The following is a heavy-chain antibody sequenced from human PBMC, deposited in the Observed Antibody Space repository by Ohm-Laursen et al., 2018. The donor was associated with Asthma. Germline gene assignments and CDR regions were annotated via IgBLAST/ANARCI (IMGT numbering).Heavy chain of an antibody. CDR1: GFTFSGSW. D-gene: IGHD5-24*01. CDR3: AKDIKVTSGYNYPYYYYYGMDV. V-gene: IGHV3-7*03. CDR2: IKPDGSQT. J-gene: IGHJ6*02. Sequence: SLRLSCSAAGFTFSGSWMIWVRQAPGKGLQWLAFIKPDGSQTYYADSLEGRFSISRDNSKNSLYLQMSSLRAEDTALYYCAKDIKVTSGYNYPYYYYYGMDVWGQGTTVTVSS.